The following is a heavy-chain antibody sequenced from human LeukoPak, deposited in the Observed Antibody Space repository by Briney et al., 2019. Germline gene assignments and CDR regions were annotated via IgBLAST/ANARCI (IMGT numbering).Heavy chain of an antibody. CDR1: GYTFTGYY. V-gene: IGHV1-2*02. Sequence: ASVKVSCKASGYTFTGYYMHWVRQAPGQGLEWMGWINPNSGGTNYAQKFQGRVTMTRDTSISTAYMELSRLRSDDTAVYYCARPRGYCSSTSCYAALLYYYYYGMDVWGQGTTVTVSS. CDR2: INPNSGGT. CDR3: ARPRGYCSSTSCYAALLYYYYYGMDV. D-gene: IGHD2-2*01. J-gene: IGHJ6*02.